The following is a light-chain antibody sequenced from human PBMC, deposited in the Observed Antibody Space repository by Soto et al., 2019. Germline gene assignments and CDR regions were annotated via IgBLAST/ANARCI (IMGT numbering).Light chain of an antibody. CDR1: TSDVGGYIS. CDR3: SSYTTNITPVV. CDR2: EVS. J-gene: IGLJ2*01. Sequence: QSALTQPASVSGSPGQSVTISCTGTTSDVGGYISVSWYQQHPGKAPKLMIYEVSNRPSGVSNRFSGSKSGNTASLTISGLQAEDEADYYCSSYTTNITPVVFGGGTKLTVL. V-gene: IGLV2-14*01.